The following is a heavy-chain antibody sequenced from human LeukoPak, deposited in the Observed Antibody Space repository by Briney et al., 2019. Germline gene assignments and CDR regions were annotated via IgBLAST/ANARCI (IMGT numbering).Heavy chain of an antibody. CDR3: AKAEDIVVVPAAMGYYYGSGSYDY. CDR1: GFTFSSYA. CDR2: ISGSGGST. V-gene: IGHV3-23*01. J-gene: IGHJ4*02. D-gene: IGHD2-2*01. Sequence: GGSLRLSCAASGFTFSSYAMSWVRQAPGKGLEWVSAISGSGGSTYYADSVKGRFTISRDNSKYTLYLQMNSLRAEDTAVYYCAKAEDIVVVPAAMGYYYGSGSYDYWGQGTLVTVSS.